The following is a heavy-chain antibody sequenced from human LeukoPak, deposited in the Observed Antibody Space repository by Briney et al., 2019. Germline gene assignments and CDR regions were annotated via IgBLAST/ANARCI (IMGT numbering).Heavy chain of an antibody. CDR1: GGTFSSYA. J-gene: IGHJ4*02. Sequence: SVKVSCKASGGTFSSYAISWVRQAPGQGLEWMGRIIPIFGTANYAQKFQGRVTITTDESTSTAYMELSSLRSEDTTVYYCARDLAGYFDYWGQGTLVTVSS. CDR2: IIPIFGTA. D-gene: IGHD6-13*01. V-gene: IGHV1-69*05. CDR3: ARDLAGYFDY.